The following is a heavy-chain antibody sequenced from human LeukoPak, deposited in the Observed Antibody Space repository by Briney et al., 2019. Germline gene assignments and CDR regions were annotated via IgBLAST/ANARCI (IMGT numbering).Heavy chain of an antibody. J-gene: IGHJ4*02. CDR1: GFTFSGSP. CDR2: IRNKADNYAT. CDR3: TQSNY. V-gene: IGHV3-73*01. Sequence: PGGSLRLSCAASGFTFSGSPILWVRQASGKGLEWVGRIRNKADNYATAYAASVQGRCTISRDDSKSTAYLQLNSLKTEDTAVYYCTQSNYWGQGALVTVSS.